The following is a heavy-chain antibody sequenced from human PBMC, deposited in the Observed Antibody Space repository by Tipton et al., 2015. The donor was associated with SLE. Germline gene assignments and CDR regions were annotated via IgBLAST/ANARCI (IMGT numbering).Heavy chain of an antibody. Sequence: LRLSCTVSGGSISSHYWSWIRQPPGKGLEWIGEINHSGSTNYNPSLKSRVTISVDTSKNQFSLKLSSVTAADTAVYYCASPLTWGQGTLVTVSS. CDR1: GGSISSHY. J-gene: IGHJ5*02. CDR3: ASPLT. CDR2: INHSGST. V-gene: IGHV4-34*01.